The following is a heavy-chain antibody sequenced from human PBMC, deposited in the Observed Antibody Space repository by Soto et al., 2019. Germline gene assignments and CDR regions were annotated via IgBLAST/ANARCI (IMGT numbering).Heavy chain of an antibody. CDR3: ARADCTGAYCYSWPFNYGVDV. CDR1: GVTFNTYG. Sequence: QVQLVESGGGVVQPGGSLRLSCTTSGVTFNTYGMHWVRQAPGTGLEWVAIIWYDGSKKYYADSVKGRFTISRDNSRNTLYLPMNSLRAEDTALYYCARADCTGAYCYSWPFNYGVDVWGQGTTVTVSS. D-gene: IGHD2-15*01. J-gene: IGHJ6*02. V-gene: IGHV3-33*08. CDR2: IWYDGSKK.